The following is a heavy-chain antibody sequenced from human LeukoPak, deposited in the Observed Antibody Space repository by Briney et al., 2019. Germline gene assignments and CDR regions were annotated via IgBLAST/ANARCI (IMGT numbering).Heavy chain of an antibody. D-gene: IGHD4-17*01. V-gene: IGHV3-30*04. J-gene: IGHJ4*02. Sequence: PGGSLRLSCAASGFTFSNYALHWVRQAPGKGLEWVAVISYDGSNKDYADSVKGRFTISRDNAKNSLCLQMNSLRAEDTAVYYCARSSPGNYGDYQFDYWGQGTLVTVSS. CDR2: ISYDGSNK. CDR3: ARSSPGNYGDYQFDY. CDR1: GFTFSNYA.